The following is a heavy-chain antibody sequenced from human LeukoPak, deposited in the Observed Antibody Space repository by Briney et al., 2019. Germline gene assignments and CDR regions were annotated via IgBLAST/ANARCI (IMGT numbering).Heavy chain of an antibody. CDR2: ISYDGNNK. Sequence: GGSLRLSCAASGFTFSSYSMHWVRQAPGKGLEWVAVISYDGNNKYYADSVKGRFTISRDNSKNTLYLQMNSLRTEDTAVYYCARAESGIYYSDWGKGTTVTVSS. CDR3: ARAESGIYYSD. CDR1: GFTFSSYS. V-gene: IGHV3-30*04. J-gene: IGHJ6*04. D-gene: IGHD3-10*01.